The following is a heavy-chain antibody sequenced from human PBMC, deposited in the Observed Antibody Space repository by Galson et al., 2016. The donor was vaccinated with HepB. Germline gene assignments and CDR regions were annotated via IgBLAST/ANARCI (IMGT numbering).Heavy chain of an antibody. CDR1: GNSLTSSTYF. CDR3: ARHSGGSQISPLEY. J-gene: IGHJ4*02. CDR2: IYYGGIT. V-gene: IGHV4-39*01. Sequence: ETLSLTCTVSGNSLTSSTYFWGWVRQPPGKGLEYIGDIYYGGITYYNPSLKSRLTISMDKSKNQLSLKLSSATAADTAVYYCARHSGGSQISPLEYWGQGIQVTASS. D-gene: IGHD3-10*01.